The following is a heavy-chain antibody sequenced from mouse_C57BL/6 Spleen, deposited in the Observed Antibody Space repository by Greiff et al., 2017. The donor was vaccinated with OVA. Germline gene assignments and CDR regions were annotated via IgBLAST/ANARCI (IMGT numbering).Heavy chain of an antibody. CDR2: IYPGDGDT. Sequence: QVQLQQSGPELVKPGASVKISCKASGYAFSSSWMNWVKQRPGKGLEWIGRIYPGDGDTNYNGKFKGKATLTADKSSSTAYMQLSSLTSEDSAVYFCAGQGSSFDWYFDVWGTGTTVTVSS. CDR1: GYAFSSSW. D-gene: IGHD1-1*01. V-gene: IGHV1-82*01. J-gene: IGHJ1*03. CDR3: AGQGSSFDWYFDV.